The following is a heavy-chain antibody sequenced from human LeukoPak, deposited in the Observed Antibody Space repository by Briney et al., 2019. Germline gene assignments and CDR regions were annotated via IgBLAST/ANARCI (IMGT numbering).Heavy chain of an antibody. Sequence: GASVKGSCKTSGYTFIDNNMHWLRQAPGQGLEWLGIIIPTTGKTTYAQKFQGRVIMTRDTSTSPVYMELTSLTSDDTAVYYCARDFNWAVDYWGQGTLVTVSS. CDR3: ARDFNWAVDY. CDR2: IIPTTGKT. J-gene: IGHJ4*02. V-gene: IGHV1-46*01. D-gene: IGHD7-27*01. CDR1: GYTFIDNN.